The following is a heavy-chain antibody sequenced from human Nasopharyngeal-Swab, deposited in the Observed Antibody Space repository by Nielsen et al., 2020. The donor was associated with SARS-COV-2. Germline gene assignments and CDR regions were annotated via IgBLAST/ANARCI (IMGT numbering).Heavy chain of an antibody. CDR2: INPSSGGT. CDR3: ARDWEQQHDAFDI. V-gene: IGHV1-2*06. D-gene: IGHD6-13*01. CDR1: GYTFTGYY. J-gene: IGHJ3*02. Sequence: ASVKVSCKASGYTFTGYYMHWVRQAPGQGLEWMGRINPSSGGTNYAQKFQGRVTMTRDTSISTAYMELSRLRSDETAVYYCARDWEQQHDAFDIWGQGTMVTVSS.